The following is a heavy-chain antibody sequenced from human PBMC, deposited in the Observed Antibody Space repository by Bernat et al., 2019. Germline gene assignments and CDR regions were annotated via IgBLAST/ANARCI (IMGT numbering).Heavy chain of an antibody. J-gene: IGHJ4*02. CDR3: ARDPRRGFTNNWFSLFFDY. Sequence: QVQVVESGGGVVQPGRSLRLSCAASGFTFSSYAMHWVRQAPGKGLEWVGVISHDGTKKYYTDSVKGRFTHSRDNSNNTVYLQMNTLRAEDTAVYYCARDPRRGFTNNWFSLFFDYWGQGALVTVSS. CDR2: ISHDGTKK. D-gene: IGHD1-1*01. CDR1: GFTFSSYA. V-gene: IGHV3-30*10.